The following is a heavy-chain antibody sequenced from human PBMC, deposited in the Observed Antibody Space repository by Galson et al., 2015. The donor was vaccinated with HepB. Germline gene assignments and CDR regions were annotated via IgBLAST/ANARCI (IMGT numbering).Heavy chain of an antibody. V-gene: IGHV1-18*01. J-gene: IGHJ5*02. D-gene: IGHD2-15*01. CDR2: ISPHNRYT. Sequence: SVKVSCKASGYTFSSYSITWVRLAPGQGLEWVGWISPHNRYTNYAQNFQGRVTMTTDTSTTTACMELRSLRSDDTAVYYCARGALVVAVGATQNNWYDPWGRGTLVTVSS. CDR1: GYTFSSYS. CDR3: ARGALVVAVGATQNNWYDP.